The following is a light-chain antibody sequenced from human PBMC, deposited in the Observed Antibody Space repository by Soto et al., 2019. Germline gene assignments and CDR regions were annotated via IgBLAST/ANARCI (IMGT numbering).Light chain of an antibody. CDR1: SSDVGSSNL. V-gene: IGLV2-23*01. J-gene: IGLJ2*01. CDR2: EGS. CDR3: CSYAGSSTHVV. Sequence: QSALTQPASVSGSPGQSSTISCTGTSSDVGSSNLVSWYQQHPGKAPKLMIYEGSKRPSGVSNRFSGSKSGNTASLTISGLQAEDEADYYCCSYAGSSTHVVFGGGTKLTVL.